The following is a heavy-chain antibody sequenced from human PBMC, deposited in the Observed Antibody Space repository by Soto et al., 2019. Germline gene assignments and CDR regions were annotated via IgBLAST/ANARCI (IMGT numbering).Heavy chain of an antibody. CDR1: GDSINSDKYY. CDR2: IYYRGNT. J-gene: IGHJ4*02. CDR3: ARLEGLATISYYFDF. V-gene: IGHV4-39*01. D-gene: IGHD3-9*01. Sequence: QLQESGPGLVKPSETLSLTCSVSGDSINSDKYYWGWIRQPPGKGLEWIGSIYYRGNTYYNPSLQIRVTKSLDKSKSQFSLRLNSVTAADSAVYFCARLEGLATISYYFDFWGQGAQVTVSS.